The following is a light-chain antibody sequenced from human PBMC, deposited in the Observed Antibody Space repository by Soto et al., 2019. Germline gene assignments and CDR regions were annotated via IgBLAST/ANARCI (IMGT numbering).Light chain of an antibody. V-gene: IGLV2-18*02. CDR1: SSDVGSYNR. CDR3: SSYTSSSTPVV. CDR2: EVS. J-gene: IGLJ1*01. Sequence: QSALTQPPSVSGSPGQSVTISCTGTSSDVGSYNRVSWYQQPPGTAPKLMIYEVSNRPSGVPDRFSGSKSGNTASLTISGLQAEDEADYYCSSYTSSSTPVVFGTGTKLNVL.